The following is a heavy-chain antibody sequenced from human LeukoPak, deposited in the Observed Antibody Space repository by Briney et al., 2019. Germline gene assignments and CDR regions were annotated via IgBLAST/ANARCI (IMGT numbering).Heavy chain of an antibody. D-gene: IGHD2-15*01. CDR2: ISSSGSTI. V-gene: IGHV3-48*03. CDR3: AGGMDV. J-gene: IGHJ6*04. Sequence: GSLRLSRAASGFTLRSYEMDWVREEPPEGLPGVSYISSSGSTIYYADSVKGRFTISRDNAKNSLYLQMNSLRAEDTAVYYCAGGMDVWGKGTTVTVSS. CDR1: GFTLRSYE.